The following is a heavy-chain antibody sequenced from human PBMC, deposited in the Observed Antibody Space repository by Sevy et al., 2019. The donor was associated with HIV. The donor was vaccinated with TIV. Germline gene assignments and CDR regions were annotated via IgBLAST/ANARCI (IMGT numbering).Heavy chain of an antibody. CDR3: ATSPDYYDSSRDAFDI. Sequence: ASVKVSCKVSGYSVSDLSIHWVRQAPGKGLAWMGGYDPEDGETIYAQKFQGRVTMTEDTSTDTAYMELSSLRSEDTAVYYCATSPDYYDSSRDAFDIWGQGTMVTVSS. V-gene: IGHV1-24*01. CDR2: YDPEDGET. CDR1: GYSVSDLS. D-gene: IGHD3-22*01. J-gene: IGHJ3*02.